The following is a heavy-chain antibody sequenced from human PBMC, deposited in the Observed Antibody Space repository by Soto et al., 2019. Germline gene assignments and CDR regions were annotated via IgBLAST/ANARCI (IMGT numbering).Heavy chain of an antibody. Sequence: PGGSLRLSCAASGFTFSSYGMHWVRQAPGKGLEWVAVISYDGSNKYYADSVKGRFTISRDNSKNTLYLQMNSLRAEDTAVYYCAKTALPAAPSYYFDYWGQGTLVTVSS. V-gene: IGHV3-30*18. CDR1: GFTFSSYG. J-gene: IGHJ4*02. D-gene: IGHD2-2*01. CDR3: AKTALPAAPSYYFDY. CDR2: ISYDGSNK.